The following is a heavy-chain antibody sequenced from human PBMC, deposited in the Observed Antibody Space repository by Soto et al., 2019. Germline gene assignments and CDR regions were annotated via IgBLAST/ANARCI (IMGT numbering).Heavy chain of an antibody. D-gene: IGHD2-15*01. CDR3: TTLLGYCSGGSCYSSFGWYFDL. V-gene: IGHV3-15*07. CDR2: IKSKTDGGTT. J-gene: IGHJ2*01. Sequence: EVQLVESGGGLVKPGGSLRLSCAASGFTFSNAWMNWVRQAPGKGLEWVGRIKSKTDGGTTDYAAPVKGRFTISRDDSKNTLYLQMNSLKTEDTALYYCTTLLGYCSGGSCYSSFGWYFDLWGRGTLVTVSS. CDR1: GFTFSNAW.